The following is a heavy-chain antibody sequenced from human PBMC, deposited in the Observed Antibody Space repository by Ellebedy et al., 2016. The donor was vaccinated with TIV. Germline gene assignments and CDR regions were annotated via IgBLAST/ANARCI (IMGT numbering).Heavy chain of an antibody. CDR3: ARRYCSGGSCWEFDF. Sequence: GESLKISCKGSGYDFTNYWIGWVRQMPGQGLEWMGIISPDDSDAIYSPSFQGQVIISADKSINTAYLQWTSLKASDTAMYYCARRYCSGGSCWEFDFWGQGTLVTVSS. D-gene: IGHD2-15*01. CDR2: ISPDDSDA. CDR1: GYDFTNYW. J-gene: IGHJ4*02. V-gene: IGHV5-51*01.